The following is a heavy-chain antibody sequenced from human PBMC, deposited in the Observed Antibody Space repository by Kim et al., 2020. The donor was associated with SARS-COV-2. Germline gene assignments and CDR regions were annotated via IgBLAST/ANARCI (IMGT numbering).Heavy chain of an antibody. Sequence: PSLKSRVPISVDTSKNQFSLKLSSVTAADTAVYYCARQGSKVPALNWFDPWGQGTLVTVSS. D-gene: IGHD2-2*01. J-gene: IGHJ5*02. CDR3: ARQGSKVPALNWFDP. V-gene: IGHV4-34*01.